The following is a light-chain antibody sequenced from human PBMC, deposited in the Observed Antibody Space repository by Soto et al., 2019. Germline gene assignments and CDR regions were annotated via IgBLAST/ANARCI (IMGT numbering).Light chain of an antibody. CDR1: SSNIGAGYD. Sequence: QSVLRQPPSVSGAPGQRVTISCTGSSSNIGAGYDVHWYQQLPGTAPKLLIYGNSNRPSGVPDRFSGSKSGTSASLAITGLQAEDEADYYCQSYDSSLSGQEVFGGGTKLTVL. CDR2: GNS. J-gene: IGLJ2*01. V-gene: IGLV1-40*01. CDR3: QSYDSSLSGQEV.